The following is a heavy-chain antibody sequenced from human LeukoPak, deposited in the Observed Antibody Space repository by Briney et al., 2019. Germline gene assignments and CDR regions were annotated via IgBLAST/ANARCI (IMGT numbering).Heavy chain of an antibody. CDR3: AGSVSSSWYPSLCDC. CDR2: IYPGDSDT. CDR1: GYSFTSYW. D-gene: IGHD6-13*01. V-gene: IGHV5-51*01. J-gene: IGHJ4*02. Sequence: GESLKISCRGSGYSFTSYWIGWVRHMPGKGLEWMGIIYPGDSDTRYAPSFQGQVTISADKSISTAYLQWSSLKASDAAMYYCAGSVSSSWYPSLCDCWRQGTLVTDCS.